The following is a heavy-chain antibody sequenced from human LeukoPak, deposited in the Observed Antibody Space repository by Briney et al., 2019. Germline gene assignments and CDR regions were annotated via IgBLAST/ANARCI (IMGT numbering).Heavy chain of an antibody. CDR2: IGTASDT. Sequence: PGGSLRLSCAASGFTFSSYDMHWVRQPRGKGLEWVSAIGTASDTYYPGSVKGRFTISRENAKNSLYLQMNSLRAGDTAVYYCVRGTGYSAYDYDFDYWGQGTLVTVSS. CDR3: VRGTGYSAYDYDFDY. V-gene: IGHV3-13*04. D-gene: IGHD5-12*01. CDR1: GFTFSSYD. J-gene: IGHJ4*02.